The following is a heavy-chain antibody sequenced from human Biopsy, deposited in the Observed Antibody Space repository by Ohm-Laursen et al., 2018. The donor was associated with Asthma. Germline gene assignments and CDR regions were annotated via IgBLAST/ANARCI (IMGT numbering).Heavy chain of an antibody. Sequence: SQTLSLTCSLSSGSGGYMRSSNYYWGWIRQPPGKGLEWIGEIDQSGYTNYNPSLKSRVTISADTSKNQFHLNLSSVTAADTAVYFCARAAITGIRGWFDPWGQGTQVTVSS. CDR1: SGSGGYMRSSNYY. J-gene: IGHJ5*02. V-gene: IGHV4-39*06. CDR3: ARAAITGIRGWFDP. D-gene: IGHD1-20*01. CDR2: IDQSGYT.